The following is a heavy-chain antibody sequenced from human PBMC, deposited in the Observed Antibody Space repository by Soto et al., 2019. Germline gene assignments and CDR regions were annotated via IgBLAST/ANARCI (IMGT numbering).Heavy chain of an antibody. CDR1: GGSISSGGYY. CDR3: ARGGNSGSYYGY. CDR2: IYYSGST. J-gene: IGHJ4*02. D-gene: IGHD1-26*01. Sequence: SETLSLTCTVSGGSISSGGYYWSWIRQHPGKGLEWIGYIYYSGSTYYNPSLKSRVTISVDTSKNQFSLKLSSVTAADTAVYYCARGGNSGSYYGYWGQGTLVTVSS. V-gene: IGHV4-31*03.